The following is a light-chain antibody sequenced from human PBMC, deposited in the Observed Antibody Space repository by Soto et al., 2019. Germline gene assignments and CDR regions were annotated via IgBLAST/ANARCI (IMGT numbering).Light chain of an antibody. V-gene: IGKV3-20*01. Sequence: ENVLTQSPGTLSLSPGERATLSCRASQTVSGSYVAWYQQKPGQTPRLLIYSASSRATGIPDRFSGSGSGTDFTLTISRLEPEDFAVYHCQQYGDSPLTFGGGTKVEIK. CDR1: QTVSGSY. CDR3: QQYGDSPLT. J-gene: IGKJ4*01. CDR2: SAS.